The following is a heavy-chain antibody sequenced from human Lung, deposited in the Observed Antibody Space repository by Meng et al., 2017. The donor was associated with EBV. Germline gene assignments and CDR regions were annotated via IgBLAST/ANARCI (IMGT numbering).Heavy chain of an antibody. CDR2: IYYSGST. CDR1: GDSISSSGYC. D-gene: IGHD3-16*02. CDR3: ARHAHDYIWGSYRYWDY. Sequence: QVSGQSMGTPSEPLSLISTVSGDSISSSGYCWAWIRQPPGKGLGWIGTIYYSGSTSYNPSLKSRVTISVATSKSQFSLNLSSVTAADTAVYYCARHAHDYIWGSYRYWDYWGQGTLVTVSS. J-gene: IGHJ4*02. V-gene: IGHV4-39*01.